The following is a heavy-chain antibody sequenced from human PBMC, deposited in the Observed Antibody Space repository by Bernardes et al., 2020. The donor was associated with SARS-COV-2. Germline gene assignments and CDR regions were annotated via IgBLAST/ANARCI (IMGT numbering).Heavy chain of an antibody. CDR3: ARDRTVIMSDYGMDV. J-gene: IGHJ6*02. D-gene: IGHD4-17*01. CDR2: INRDGNGK. CDR1: GFTFSSYW. Sequence: GGSLRLSCSGSGFTFSSYWMHWVRQAPGKGLVWVSRINRDGNGKDYADSVKGRFTISRDNARNTLYLQLDSLRAEDTAVYFCARDRTVIMSDYGMDVWGQGTPVTVSS. V-gene: IGHV3-74*01.